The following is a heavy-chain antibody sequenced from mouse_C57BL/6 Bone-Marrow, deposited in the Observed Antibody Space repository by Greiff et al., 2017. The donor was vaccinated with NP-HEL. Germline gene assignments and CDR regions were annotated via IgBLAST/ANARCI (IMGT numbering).Heavy chain of an antibody. CDR2: IDPETGGT. J-gene: IGHJ2*01. CDR3: TGRGDGSSS. V-gene: IGHV1-15*01. D-gene: IGHD1-1*01. CDR1: GYTFTDYE. Sequence: QVQLQQSGAELVRPGASVTLSCKASGYTFTDYEMHWVKQTPVHGLEWIGAIDPETGGTAYNQKFKGKAILTADKSSSTAYMELSGLTAVDSGVYYCTGRGDGSSSWGQGTTLTVSS.